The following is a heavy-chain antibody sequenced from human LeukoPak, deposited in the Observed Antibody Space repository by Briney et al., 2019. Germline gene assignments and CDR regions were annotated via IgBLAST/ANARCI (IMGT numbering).Heavy chain of an antibody. D-gene: IGHD3-22*01. CDR3: ARHVQGLGSGYYRGFDY. J-gene: IGHJ4*02. Sequence: SEALSLTCSVSGYSISSGYYCGWIRQPPWKGLEWIASIYHSGSAYDNPSLKSRVTISVDTFKNQFSLKLSSVTAADTAVYYCARHVQGLGSGYYRGFDYWGQGTLVTVSS. CDR1: GYSISSGYY. CDR2: IYHSGSA. V-gene: IGHV4-38-2*02.